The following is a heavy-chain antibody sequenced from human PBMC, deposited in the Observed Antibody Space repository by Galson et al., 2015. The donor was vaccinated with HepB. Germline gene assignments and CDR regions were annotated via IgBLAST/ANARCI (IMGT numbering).Heavy chain of an antibody. J-gene: IGHJ4*02. CDR1: GFTFSSSG. CDR2: IWYDGSYK. V-gene: IGHV3-33*01. D-gene: IGHD2-21*02. Sequence: SLRLSCAASGFTFSSSGMHWVRQTPGKGLEWVAVIWYDGSYKYYADSVRGRFTISRDNSKNTLYLQMNSLRAEDTAVYCCARDSGSCGGNCYSLDYWGQGTLVTVSS. CDR3: ARDSGSCGGNCYSLDY.